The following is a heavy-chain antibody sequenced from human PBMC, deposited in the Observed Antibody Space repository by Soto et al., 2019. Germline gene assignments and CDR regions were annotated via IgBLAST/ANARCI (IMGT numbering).Heavy chain of an antibody. D-gene: IGHD6-6*01. V-gene: IGHV3-21*01. CDR2: ISSSSSYI. Sequence: EVQLVESGGGLVKPGGSLRLSCAASGFTFSSYSMNWVRQAPGKGLEWVSSISSSSSYIYYADSVKGRFTISRDNAKNSLYLQMKGLRAEDTAVYYCAGVGSSSSGWFDYWGQGTLVTVSS. J-gene: IGHJ4*02. CDR3: AGVGSSSSGWFDY. CDR1: GFTFSSYS.